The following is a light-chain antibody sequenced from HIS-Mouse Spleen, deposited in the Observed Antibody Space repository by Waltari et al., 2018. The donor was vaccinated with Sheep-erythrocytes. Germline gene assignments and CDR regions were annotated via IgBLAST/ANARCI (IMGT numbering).Light chain of an antibody. J-gene: IGLJ2*01. CDR3: AAWDDSLTVV. Sequence: QSVLTQPPSASGTPGQRVTIPCSGSSSNIGSNTLNWYQQLPGTAPKLLIYSNNQRPSGVPDRFSGSKSGTSASLAISGLQSEDEADYYCAAWDDSLTVVFGGGTKLTVL. CDR1: SSNIGSNT. CDR2: SNN. V-gene: IGLV1-44*01.